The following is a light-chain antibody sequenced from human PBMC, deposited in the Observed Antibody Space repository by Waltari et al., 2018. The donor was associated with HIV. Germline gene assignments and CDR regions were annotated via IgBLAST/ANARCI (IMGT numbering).Light chain of an antibody. Sequence: QSALTQPRSVSGSPGQSVTISCTGTSSDVGGYNYVSWYQQLPGKAPKLMIYSPTERPSGVPDRFSGSKSGNTASLTISGLQAEDEADYYCCSFAGSYTWLFGGGTKLTVL. V-gene: IGLV2-11*01. J-gene: IGLJ2*01. CDR3: CSFAGSYTWL. CDR2: SPT. CDR1: SSDVGGYNY.